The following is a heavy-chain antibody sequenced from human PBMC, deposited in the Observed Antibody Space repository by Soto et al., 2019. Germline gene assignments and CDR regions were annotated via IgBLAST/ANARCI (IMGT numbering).Heavy chain of an antibody. CDR3: ARGGGVGVAGSAAFDM. Sequence: QLHLVQSGAVVKKPGASVTVSCSASGYPVTAYYMHWVRQAPGRGLEWMGGINPATGAAKYTQTFQGRVTMARDPSPGTVFMELRGLTSGDPAVFYCARGGGVGVAGSAAFDMWGQGTLVTVSS. J-gene: IGHJ3*02. V-gene: IGHV1-2*02. D-gene: IGHD3-3*01. CDR1: GYPVTAYY. CDR2: INPATGAA.